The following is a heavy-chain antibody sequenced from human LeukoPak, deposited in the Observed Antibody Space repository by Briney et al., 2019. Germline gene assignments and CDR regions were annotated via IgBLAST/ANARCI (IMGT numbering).Heavy chain of an antibody. CDR3: ARDSSI. Sequence: PGGSLRLSCAGSGFTFSSYGMSWVRQAPGKGLEWVSFISSGSSYTDYADSVRGRFTISRDNAKNSLYLQMNSLRAEDTAMYYCARDSSIWGQGTMVTVSS. J-gene: IGHJ3*02. CDR2: ISSGSSYT. CDR1: GFTFSSYG. V-gene: IGHV3-21*01.